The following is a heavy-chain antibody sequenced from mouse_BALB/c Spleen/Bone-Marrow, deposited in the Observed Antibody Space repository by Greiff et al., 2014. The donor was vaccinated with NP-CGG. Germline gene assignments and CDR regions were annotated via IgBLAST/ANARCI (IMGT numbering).Heavy chain of an antibody. V-gene: IGHV14-3*02. D-gene: IGHD4-1*01. CDR3: ARWEFYAMDY. CDR2: IDPANGNT. CDR1: GFNIKDTY. J-gene: IGHJ4*01. Sequence: DVQLQESGAELVKPGASVKLSCTASGFNIKDTYMHWVKQRPEQGLEWIGRIDPANGNTKYDPKFQGKATITADTSSNTAYLQXSXXTSEDTAVYYCARWEFYAMDYWGQGTSVTVSS.